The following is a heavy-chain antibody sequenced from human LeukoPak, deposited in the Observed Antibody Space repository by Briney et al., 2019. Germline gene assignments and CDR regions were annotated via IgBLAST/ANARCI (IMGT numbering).Heavy chain of an antibody. CDR3: ARARWLYGYDAFDI. Sequence: SETLSLTCTVSGGYISSYYWSWIRQPPGKGLEWIGYIYYSGSTNYNPSLKSRVTVSVDTSKNQFSLKLTSVTAADTAVYYCARARWLYGYDAFDIWGQGTMVTVSS. CDR1: GGYISSYY. CDR2: IYYSGST. J-gene: IGHJ3*02. D-gene: IGHD5-18*01. V-gene: IGHV4-59*01.